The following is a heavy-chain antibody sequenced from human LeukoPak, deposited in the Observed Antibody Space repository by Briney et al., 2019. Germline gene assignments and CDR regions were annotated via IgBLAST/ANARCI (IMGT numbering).Heavy chain of an antibody. CDR1: GYSIISGYY. D-gene: IGHD3-10*01. CDR3: ARDFYGSGPPDY. V-gene: IGHV4-38-2*02. J-gene: IGHJ4*02. CDR2: IYHSGST. Sequence: SETLSLTCTVSGYSIISGYYWGWLRQPPGMGLEWIGSIYHSGSTYYNPSLKSRDTVSVDTSKNQFSLKLSSVTAADTAVYFCARDFYGSGPPDYWGQGTLVTVSS.